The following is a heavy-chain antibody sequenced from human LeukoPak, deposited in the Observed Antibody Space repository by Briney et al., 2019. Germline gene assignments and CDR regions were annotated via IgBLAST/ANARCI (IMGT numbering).Heavy chain of an antibody. Sequence: GGSLRLSCAASGFTSSTYWMSWVRQAPGKGLEWVASIKQDGSETYYVDSVKGRFTLPRDNAKNSLYLQMNSLRAEDTAIYYCARAEALKFRDFDYWGQGTLVTVSS. CDR1: GFTSSTYW. CDR2: IKQDGSET. V-gene: IGHV3-7*01. CDR3: ARAEALKFRDFDY. J-gene: IGHJ4*02.